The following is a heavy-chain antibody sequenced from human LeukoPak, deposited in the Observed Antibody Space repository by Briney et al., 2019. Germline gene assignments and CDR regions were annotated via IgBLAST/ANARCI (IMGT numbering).Heavy chain of an antibody. V-gene: IGHV4-4*02. CDR2: VSLKGAT. Sequence: PSETLSLTCAVSGGSIITTNWWSWVRQPPGKGLEWIGEVSLKGATNYSPSLESRVSMSIDKSKNHLSLKLRSVTAADTATYYCTRESGAFSPFGFWGQGTLVSVSS. D-gene: IGHD1-26*01. CDR1: GGSIITTNW. CDR3: TRESGAFSPFGF. J-gene: IGHJ4*02.